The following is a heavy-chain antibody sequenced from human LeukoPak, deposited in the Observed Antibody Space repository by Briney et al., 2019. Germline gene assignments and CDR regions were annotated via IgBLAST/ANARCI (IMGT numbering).Heavy chain of an antibody. Sequence: ASVKVSCKASGYTFTGYYMHWVRQAPGQGLELMGWINPNSGGTNYAQKFQGRVTMTRDTSISTAYMELRSLRSDDTAVYYCARLGIAARLSDPWGQGTLVTVSS. CDR2: INPNSGGT. J-gene: IGHJ5*02. CDR3: ARLGIAARLSDP. CDR1: GYTFTGYY. V-gene: IGHV1-2*02. D-gene: IGHD6-6*01.